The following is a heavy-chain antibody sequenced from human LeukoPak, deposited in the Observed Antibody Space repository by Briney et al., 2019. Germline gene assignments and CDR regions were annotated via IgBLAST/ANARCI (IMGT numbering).Heavy chain of an antibody. Sequence: ASVKVSCKASGYTFTSSYINWVRQAPGQGLEWMGWISAYNGKTNYAQKFQGRVTMTTDSSTNTAYMDLTSLRPDDTAVYYCARGGTYYPCIDYWGQGTLVTVSS. CDR2: ISAYNGKT. CDR3: ARGGTYYPCIDY. V-gene: IGHV1-18*01. J-gene: IGHJ4*02. D-gene: IGHD1-26*01. CDR1: GYTFTSSY.